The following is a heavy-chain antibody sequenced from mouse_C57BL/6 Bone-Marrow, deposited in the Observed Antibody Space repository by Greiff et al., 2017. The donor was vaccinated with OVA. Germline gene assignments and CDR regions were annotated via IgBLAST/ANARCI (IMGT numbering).Heavy chain of an antibody. D-gene: IGHD1-1*01. CDR1: GFSLSTFGMG. Sequence: QVQLKESGPGILQPSQTLSLTCSFSGFSLSTFGMGVGWIRQPSGKGLEWLAHIWWDDDKYYNPALKSRLTISKDTSKNQVFLKIANVDTADTATYYCARMRAYYYGSSWYFDVWGTGTTVTVSS. CDR3: ARMRAYYYGSSWYFDV. CDR2: IWWDDDK. J-gene: IGHJ1*03. V-gene: IGHV8-8*01.